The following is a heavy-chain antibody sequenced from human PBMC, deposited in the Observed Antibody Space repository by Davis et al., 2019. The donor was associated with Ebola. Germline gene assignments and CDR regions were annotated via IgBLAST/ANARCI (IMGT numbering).Heavy chain of an antibody. Sequence: PGGSLRLSCAASGFTFSSYSMNWVRQAPGKGLEWVSYISSSSSTIYYADSVKGRFTISRDNAKNSLYLQMNSLRDEDTAVYYCLGEQLVDRWFDPWGQGTLVTVSS. CDR3: LGEQLVDRWFDP. CDR1: GFTFSSYS. V-gene: IGHV3-48*02. D-gene: IGHD6-6*01. J-gene: IGHJ5*02. CDR2: ISSSSSTI.